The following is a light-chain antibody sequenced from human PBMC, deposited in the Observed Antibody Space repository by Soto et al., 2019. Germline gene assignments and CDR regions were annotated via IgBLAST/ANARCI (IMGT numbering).Light chain of an antibody. CDR2: LNSDGSH. J-gene: IGLJ2*01. CDR1: SGHSNYV. V-gene: IGLV4-69*01. Sequence: QLVLTQSPSASASPGASVKLTCTLSSGHSNYVIAWHQQQPEKGPRYLMKLNSDGSHSKGDGIPDRFSGSSSGAERYLTISSLQSEDEADYYCQTWDTGIRVFGGGTKVTVL. CDR3: QTWDTGIRV.